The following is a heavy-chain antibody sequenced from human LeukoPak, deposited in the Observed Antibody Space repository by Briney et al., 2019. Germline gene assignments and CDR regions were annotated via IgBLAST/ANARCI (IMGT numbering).Heavy chain of an antibody. CDR2: ISYDGSNK. V-gene: IGHV3-30*01. J-gene: IGHJ6*03. Sequence: QPGGSLRLSCAASGFTFSSYAMHWVRQAPGKGLEWVAVISYDGSNKYYGDSVKGRFTISRDNSKNTLYLQMNSLTAEDTAVYYCARDLRFLEWSYYMDVWGKGTTVTVSS. CDR3: ARDLRFLEWSYYMDV. D-gene: IGHD3-3*01. CDR1: GFTFSSYA.